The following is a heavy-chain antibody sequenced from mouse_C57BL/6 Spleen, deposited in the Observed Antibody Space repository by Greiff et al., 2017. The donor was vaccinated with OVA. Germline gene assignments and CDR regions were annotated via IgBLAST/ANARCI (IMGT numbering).Heavy chain of an antibody. Sequence: EVQLVESGGGLVKPGGSLKLSCAASGFTFSSYAMSWVRQTPEKRLEWVATISDGGSYTYYPDNVKGRFTISRDNAKNNLYLQMSHLKSEDTAMYYCARVYDYDVAWFAYWGQGTLVTVSA. V-gene: IGHV5-4*01. CDR1: GFTFSSYA. D-gene: IGHD2-4*01. CDR3: ARVYDYDVAWFAY. J-gene: IGHJ3*01. CDR2: ISDGGSYT.